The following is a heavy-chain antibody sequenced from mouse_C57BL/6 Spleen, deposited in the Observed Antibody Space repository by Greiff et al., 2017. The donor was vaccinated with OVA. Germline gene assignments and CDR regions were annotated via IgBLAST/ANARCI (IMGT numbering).Heavy chain of an antibody. V-gene: IGHV5-12*01. J-gene: IGHJ1*03. D-gene: IGHD2-5*01. CDR3: ARVYSNHWYFDV. Sequence: DVQLVESGGGLVQPGGSLKLSCAASGFTFSDYYMYWVRQTPEKRLEWVAYISNGGGSTYYPDTVKGRFTISRDNAKNTLYLQMSRLKSEDTAMYYCARVYSNHWYFDVWGTGTTVTVSS. CDR1: GFTFSDYY. CDR2: ISNGGGST.